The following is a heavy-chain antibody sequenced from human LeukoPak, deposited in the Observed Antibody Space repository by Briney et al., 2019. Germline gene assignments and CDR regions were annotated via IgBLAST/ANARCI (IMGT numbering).Heavy chain of an antibody. Sequence: ASVKVSCKASGCTFTSYAMHWVRQAPGQRLEWMGWINAGNGNTKYSQKFQGRVTITRDTSASTAYMELSSLRSEDTAVYYCARDPILWFGELSHSFDPWGQGTLVTVSS. CDR1: GCTFTSYA. V-gene: IGHV1-3*01. J-gene: IGHJ5*02. D-gene: IGHD3-10*01. CDR3: ARDPILWFGELSHSFDP. CDR2: INAGNGNT.